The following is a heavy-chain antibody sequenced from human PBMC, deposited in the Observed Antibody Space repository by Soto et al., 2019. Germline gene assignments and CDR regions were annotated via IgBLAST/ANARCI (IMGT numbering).Heavy chain of an antibody. Sequence: QVQLVQSGAEVKKPGSSVKVSCKAPGGTFSTYAINWVRQAPGQGLEWMGGVIPIFGTPKYAQKFQGRVTITADESTSTGYMERRSLRSEDTAVYYCARSQGGSSSLDIYYYYYYGMDVWGQGTTVTVSS. CDR1: GGTFSTYA. CDR3: ARSQGGSSSLDIYYYYYYGMDV. J-gene: IGHJ6*02. D-gene: IGHD2-15*01. CDR2: VIPIFGTP. V-gene: IGHV1-69*01.